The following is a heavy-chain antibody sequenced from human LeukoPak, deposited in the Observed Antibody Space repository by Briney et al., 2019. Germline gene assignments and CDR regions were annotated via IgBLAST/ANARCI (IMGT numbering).Heavy chain of an antibody. CDR2: ISAYNGNT. D-gene: IGHD3-10*01. V-gene: IGHV1-18*01. CDR3: ATELWFGESNWFDP. CDR1: GYTFTSYD. J-gene: IGHJ5*02. Sequence: ASVKVSCKASGYTFTSYDINWVRQATGQGLEWMGWISAYNGNTNYAQKLQGRVTMTTDTSTSTAYMELRSLRSEDTAVYYCATELWFGESNWFDPWGQGTLVTVSS.